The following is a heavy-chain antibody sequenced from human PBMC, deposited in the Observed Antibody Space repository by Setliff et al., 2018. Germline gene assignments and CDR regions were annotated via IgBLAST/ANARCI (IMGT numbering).Heavy chain of an antibody. Sequence: LRLSCAASGFTFSSSAMAWVRQAPGKGLEWVSAISSTITSTYYADSVKGRFTISRDNSKNTLYLQMNSLRAEDTAVYYCAKHGAYNDFLAGYNFYYDMDVWGQGTTVTVSS. CDR1: GFTFSSSA. CDR2: ISSTITST. V-gene: IGHV3-23*01. CDR3: AKHGAYNDFLAGYNFYYDMDV. D-gene: IGHD3-9*01. J-gene: IGHJ6*02.